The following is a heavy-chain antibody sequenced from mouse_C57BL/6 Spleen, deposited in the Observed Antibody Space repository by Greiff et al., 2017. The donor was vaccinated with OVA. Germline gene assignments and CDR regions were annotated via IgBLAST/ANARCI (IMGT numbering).Heavy chain of an antibody. J-gene: IGHJ4*01. D-gene: IGHD2-1*01. CDR1: GYTFTSYW. CDR3: AREYGNWDKDY. V-gene: IGHV1-69*01. Sequence: QVQLQQPGAELVMPGASVKLSCKASGYTFTSYWMHWVKQRPGQGLEWIGEIDPSDSYTNYNQKFKGKATLTVDKSSSTAYMQLSSLTSEDSAVYYCAREYGNWDKDYWGQGTTVTVSS. CDR2: IDPSDSYT.